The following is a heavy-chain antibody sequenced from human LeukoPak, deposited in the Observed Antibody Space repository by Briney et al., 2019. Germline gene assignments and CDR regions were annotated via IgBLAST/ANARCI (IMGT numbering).Heavy chain of an antibody. D-gene: IGHD3-22*01. CDR1: GFTFSSYW. Sequence: GGSLRLSCAASGFTFSSYWMHWVRQAPGKGLVWVSRINSDGRSTSYADSVKGRFTISRDNAKNTLYLQMNSLRAEDTAVYYCARDHDSSGYYYLYYYYYGMDVWGQGTTVTVSS. V-gene: IGHV3-74*01. CDR3: ARDHDSSGYYYLYYYYYGMDV. J-gene: IGHJ6*02. CDR2: INSDGRST.